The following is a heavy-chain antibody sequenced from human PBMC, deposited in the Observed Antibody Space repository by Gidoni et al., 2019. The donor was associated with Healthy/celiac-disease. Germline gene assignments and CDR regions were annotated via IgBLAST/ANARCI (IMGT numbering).Heavy chain of an antibody. CDR2: INPSGGST. D-gene: IGHD6-13*01. V-gene: IGHV1-46*01. Sequence: QVQLVQSGAEVKKPGASVKASCKASGYPFPSYYIHWERQAPGQGLEWMGIINPSGGSTSYAQKFQGRVTMTRDTSTSTVYMELSSLRSEDTAVYYCARDSGGIAAAGTGEYYFDYWGQGTLVTVSS. CDR3: ARDSGGIAAAGTGEYYFDY. CDR1: GYPFPSYY. J-gene: IGHJ4*02.